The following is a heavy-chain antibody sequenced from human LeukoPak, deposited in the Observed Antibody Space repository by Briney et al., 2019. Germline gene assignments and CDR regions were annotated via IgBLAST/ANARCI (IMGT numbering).Heavy chain of an antibody. Sequence: PSETLSLTRTVSGGSISSYYWSWIRQPAGKGLEWIGRIYNGGIITYNPSLKSRVTMSIDTSNNQFSLRLRFVTAADTAVYYCARDSGTTGEVKFDPWGQGTLVTVSS. V-gene: IGHV4-4*07. CDR1: GGSISSYY. D-gene: IGHD3-10*01. CDR3: ARDSGTTGEVKFDP. J-gene: IGHJ5*02. CDR2: IYNGGII.